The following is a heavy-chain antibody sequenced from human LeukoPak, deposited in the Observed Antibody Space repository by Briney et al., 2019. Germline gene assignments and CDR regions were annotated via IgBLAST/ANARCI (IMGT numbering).Heavy chain of an antibody. CDR2: IRYDGSNK. CDR3: AKDGVDYGDYGYFDY. Sequence: GGSLRLSCAAPGFTFSSYGMHWVRQAPGKGLEWVAFIRYDGSNKYYADSVKGRFTISRDNSKNTLYLQMNSLRAEDTAVSYCAKDGVDYGDYGYFDYWGQGTLVTVSS. V-gene: IGHV3-30*02. D-gene: IGHD4-17*01. CDR1: GFTFSSYG. J-gene: IGHJ4*02.